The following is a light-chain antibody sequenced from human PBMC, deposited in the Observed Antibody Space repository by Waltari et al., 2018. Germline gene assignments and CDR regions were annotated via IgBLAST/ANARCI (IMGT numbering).Light chain of an antibody. CDR2: GAS. CDR3: QQYGTSPRT. CDR1: QSVSSNY. J-gene: IGKJ1*01. Sequence: TLSLSPGERASLSCRTSQSVSSNYLAWYQQRPGQAPRLLIYGASSRAIGIPDRFSGSGSGTDFTLTISRLEPEDFAVYYCQQYGTSPRTFGQGTKVEIK. V-gene: IGKV3-20*01.